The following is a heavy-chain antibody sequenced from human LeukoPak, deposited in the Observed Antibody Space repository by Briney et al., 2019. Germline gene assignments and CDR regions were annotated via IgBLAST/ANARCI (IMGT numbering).Heavy chain of an antibody. D-gene: IGHD3-16*01. CDR2: IYYSGST. CDR3: ASHDVGVGYALDY. V-gene: IGHV4-39*01. Sequence: SETLSLTCAVSGGSISSTSYHWAWIRQPPGKGLEWIGNIYYSGSTYYNPSLRSRVTISVDTSKNQVSLKLSSVTAADTAVYYCASHDVGVGYALDYWGQGTLVTVSS. CDR1: GGSISSTSYH. J-gene: IGHJ4*02.